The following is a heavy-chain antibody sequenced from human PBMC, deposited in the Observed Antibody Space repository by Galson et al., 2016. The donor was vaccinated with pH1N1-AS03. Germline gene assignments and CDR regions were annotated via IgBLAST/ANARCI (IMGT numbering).Heavy chain of an antibody. CDR1: GFSHSASGVA. V-gene: IGHV2-5*02. J-gene: IGHJ4*02. CDR2: IYWDDDK. Sequence: PALVKPTQTLTLTCTLSGFSHSASGVAVAWIRRPPGKALAWLALIYWDDDKRYSPSLRDKLTITKDSSTNQVVLTMTNMDPVDTATYYCAHRHGGNSHYFGYWGPGTLVTVSS. D-gene: IGHD4-23*01. CDR3: AHRHGGNSHYFGY.